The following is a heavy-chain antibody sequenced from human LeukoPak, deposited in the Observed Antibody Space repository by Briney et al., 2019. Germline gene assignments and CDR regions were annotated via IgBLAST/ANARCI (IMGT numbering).Heavy chain of an antibody. D-gene: IGHD6-13*01. CDR1: GYSFTSFD. CDR3: ARGGSSSSYYNNYGMDV. V-gene: IGHV1-8*01. CDR2: MNPKRGNT. J-gene: IGHJ6*02. Sequence: ASVKVSCKASGYSFTSFDINWVRQGSGQGLDWMGWMNPKRGNTGYAPTFQGRVTITRDTSIDTAFMELSSMRPDDTAVYYCARGGSSSSYYNNYGMDVWGQGTTITVSS.